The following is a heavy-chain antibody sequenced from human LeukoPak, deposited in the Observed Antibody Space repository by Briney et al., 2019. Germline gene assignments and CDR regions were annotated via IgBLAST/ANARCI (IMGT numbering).Heavy chain of an antibody. V-gene: IGHV1-69*05. CDR3: ARARWASGRSDAFDA. CDR1: GGTFSNYD. D-gene: IGHD1-14*01. Sequence: SVKVSCTTSGGTFSNYDIIWVRQAPGQRPERMGGTIPMYATPNYAQNLQGRVTITTDDSTSTVYMELTSLRSDDTAVYYCARARWASGRSDAFDAWGQGTLVTVSS. J-gene: IGHJ3*01. CDR2: TIPMYATP.